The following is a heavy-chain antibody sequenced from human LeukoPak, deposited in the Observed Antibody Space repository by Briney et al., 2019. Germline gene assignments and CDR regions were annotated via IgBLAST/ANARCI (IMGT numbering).Heavy chain of an antibody. D-gene: IGHD6-6*01. CDR1: GGTFSSYA. CDR2: IIPIFGTA. J-gene: IGHJ4*02. CDR3: ARVRIGAARPVAYFDY. V-gene: IGHV1-69*05. Sequence: SVKVSCKASGGTFSSYAISWVRQAPGQGLEWMGGIIPIFGTANYAQKFQGRVTITTDESTSTAYMELSSLRSEDTAVYYCARVRIGAARPVAYFDYWGQGTLVTVSS.